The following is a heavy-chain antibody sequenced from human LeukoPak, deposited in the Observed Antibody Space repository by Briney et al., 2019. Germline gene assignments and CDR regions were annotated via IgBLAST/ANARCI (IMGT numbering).Heavy chain of an antibody. J-gene: IGHJ5*02. CDR2: INPNGRTT. V-gene: IGHV3-74*01. CDR1: GFTFSGYW. D-gene: IGHD3-22*01. Sequence: GESLSLSCAASGFTFSGYWIHWVRQAPGKGLEWVSRINPNGRTTTYADSVKGRFTISRDNAKNTVYLQMNSLRAEDTAVYYCARVLSGSWDWFDPWGQGTLVAVSS. CDR3: ARVLSGSWDWFDP.